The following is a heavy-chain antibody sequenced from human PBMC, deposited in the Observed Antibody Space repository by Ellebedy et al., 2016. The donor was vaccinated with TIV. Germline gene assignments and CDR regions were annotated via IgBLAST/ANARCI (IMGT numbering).Heavy chain of an antibody. J-gene: IGHJ5*01. CDR2: IYPGDSDT. CDR1: GYSFTSYW. D-gene: IGHD2-15*01. Sequence: PGGSLRLSCKGSGYSFTSYWIGWVRQMPGKGLEWMGIIYPGDSDTRYSPSFQGQVTISADKSISTAYLQWSSLKASDTAMYYCARQGGYCSGGSCYSGWFDPWGQGTLVTVSS. CDR3: ARQGGYCSGGSCYSGWFDP. V-gene: IGHV5-51*01.